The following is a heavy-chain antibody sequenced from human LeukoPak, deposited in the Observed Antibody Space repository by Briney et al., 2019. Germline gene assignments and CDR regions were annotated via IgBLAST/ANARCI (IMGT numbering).Heavy chain of an antibody. CDR2: IYYSGST. D-gene: IGHD6-19*01. V-gene: IGHV4-39*01. Sequence: PSETLSLTCTVSGGSIGSTNYYWGWIRQPPGKGLEWIANIYYSGSTYYNPSLKSRVTISVDTSKNQFSLRLNSVTAADTSIYYCARIPTNAVPSAHNGFGIWGQGTMLTVSS. J-gene: IGHJ3*02. CDR1: GGSIGSTNYY. CDR3: ARIPTNAVPSAHNGFGI.